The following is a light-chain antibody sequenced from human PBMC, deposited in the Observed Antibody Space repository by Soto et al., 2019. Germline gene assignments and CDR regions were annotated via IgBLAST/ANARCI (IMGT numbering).Light chain of an antibody. CDR1: QGISNH. J-gene: IGKJ4*01. CDR3: HHLNSYPLG. Sequence: QMTQSPSSLSASVGDRVTITCRASQGISNHLVWFQQKPGKAPKSLIYAASRLQSGVPSRFSGSGYGTDFTLTISSLQPEDFATYYCHHLNSYPLGFGGGTKVEIK. CDR2: AAS. V-gene: IGKV1-16*01.